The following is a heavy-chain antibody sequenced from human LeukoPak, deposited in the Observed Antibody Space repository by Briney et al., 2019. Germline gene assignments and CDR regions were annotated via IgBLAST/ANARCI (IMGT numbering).Heavy chain of an antibody. Sequence: SETLSLTCTVSGGSISSRSHYWGWIRQPPGKGLEWIVSIYYSGSTYYNPSLRSRVTISLDTSKNQFSLNLSSVTAADTAVYCCARTSPTYAADNWGQGTLVTVSS. CDR3: ARTSPTYAADN. V-gene: IGHV4-39*01. CDR1: GGSISSRSHY. J-gene: IGHJ4*02. D-gene: IGHD2-2*01. CDR2: IYYSGST.